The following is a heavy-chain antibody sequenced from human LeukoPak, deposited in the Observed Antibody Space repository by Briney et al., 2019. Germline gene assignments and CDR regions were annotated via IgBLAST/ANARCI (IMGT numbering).Heavy chain of an antibody. CDR1: GYTFTNNY. V-gene: IGHV1-18*04. D-gene: IGHD3-9*01. CDR2: ISAYNGNT. Sequence: ASVKVSCKASGYTFTNNYLHWVRQAPGQGLEWMGWISAYNGNTNYAQKLQGRVTMTTDTSTSTAYMELRSLRSDDTAVYYCARDLDYDILTGNMYYLDYWGQGTLVTVSS. CDR3: ARDLDYDILTGNMYYLDY. J-gene: IGHJ4*02.